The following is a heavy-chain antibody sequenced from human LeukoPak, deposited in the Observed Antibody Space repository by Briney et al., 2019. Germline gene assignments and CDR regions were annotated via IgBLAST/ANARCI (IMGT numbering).Heavy chain of an antibody. CDR1: GGSISSSSYY. V-gene: IGHV4-61*05. CDR3: ARALGTHPGWFDP. CDR2: TYYSGST. D-gene: IGHD1-14*01. J-gene: IGHJ5*02. Sequence: SETLSLTCTVSGGSISSSSYYWGWIRQPPGKGLEWIGYTYYSGSTNYNPSLKSRVTISVDTSKNQFSLKLSSVTAADTAVYYCARALGTHPGWFDPWGQGTLVTVSS.